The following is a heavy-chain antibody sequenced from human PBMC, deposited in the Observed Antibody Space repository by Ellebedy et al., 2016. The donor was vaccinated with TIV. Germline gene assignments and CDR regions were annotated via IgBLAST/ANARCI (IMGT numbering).Heavy chain of an antibody. CDR1: GYTFSSYG. D-gene: IGHD3-16*01. V-gene: IGHV1-18*01. CDR2: TSGYNGNT. J-gene: IGHJ6*02. Sequence: AASVKVSCKASGYTFSSYGISWVRQAPGQGLEWMGWTSGYNGNTNYAQNLQRRVTMTTDTSTNTAYMEVRSLRSDDTAVYYCARDRMRGDPRSSYYYGMDVWGQGTTVTVSS. CDR3: ARDRMRGDPRSSYYYGMDV.